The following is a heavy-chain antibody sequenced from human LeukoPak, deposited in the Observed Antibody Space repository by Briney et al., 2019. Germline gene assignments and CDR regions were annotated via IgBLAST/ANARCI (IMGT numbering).Heavy chain of an antibody. CDR3: ARSDYCGGDCYSSLSDY. Sequence: GGSLRPSCAAAGFSFSTYSMNWVRQTPGKGLEWVSSISRTSSYIYYADSVKGRFTLSRDNGKNSLYLQMNSLRAEDTAVYYCARSDYCGGDCYSSLSDYWGQGTLVTVSS. J-gene: IGHJ4*02. D-gene: IGHD2-21*02. V-gene: IGHV3-21*01. CDR2: ISRTSSYI. CDR1: GFSFSTYS.